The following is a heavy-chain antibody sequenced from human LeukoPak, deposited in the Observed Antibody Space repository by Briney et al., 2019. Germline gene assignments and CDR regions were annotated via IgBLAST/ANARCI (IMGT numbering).Heavy chain of an antibody. CDR2: IYYSGST. V-gene: IGHV4-31*03. J-gene: IGHJ4*02. CDR3: ARGFMVRGVTTFDY. D-gene: IGHD3-10*01. CDR1: GGSISSGGYYY. Sequence: PSETLSLTCSVSGGSISSGGYYYWSWIRQHPGTGLEWIGYIYYSGSTYYNPSLKSRVTISVVTSKNRFSLKLSSVTAADTAVYYCARGFMVRGVTTFDYWGQGTLVTVSS.